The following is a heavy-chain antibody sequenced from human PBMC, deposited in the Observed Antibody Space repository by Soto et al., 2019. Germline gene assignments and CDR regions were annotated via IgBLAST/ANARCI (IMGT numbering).Heavy chain of an antibody. Sequence: QVQLVQSGAEVKKPGSSVMVSCKASGGTFSSYAISWVRQAPGQGLEWMGGIIPIFGTANYAQKFQGRVTITADESTSTAYMELSSLRSEDTAVYYCATSPYDILTGYYLYYFDYWGQGTLVTVSS. V-gene: IGHV1-69*01. CDR3: ATSPYDILTGYYLYYFDY. D-gene: IGHD3-9*01. J-gene: IGHJ4*02. CDR2: IIPIFGTA. CDR1: GGTFSSYA.